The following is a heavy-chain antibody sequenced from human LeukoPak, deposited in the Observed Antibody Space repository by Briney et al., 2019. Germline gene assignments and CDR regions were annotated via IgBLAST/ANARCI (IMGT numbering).Heavy chain of an antibody. Sequence: GGSLRLSCAASGFTFSSCAMHWVRQAPGKGLEWVAVISYHGSNDGSNTYYADSVKGRFTISRDNSKNTLYLQMNSLRAEDTAVYYCAGQFYDILTGYRPLDYWGQGTLVTVSS. CDR1: GFTFSSCA. CDR2: ISYHGSNDGSNT. J-gene: IGHJ4*02. V-gene: IGHV3-30-3*01. CDR3: AGQFYDILTGYRPLDY. D-gene: IGHD3-9*01.